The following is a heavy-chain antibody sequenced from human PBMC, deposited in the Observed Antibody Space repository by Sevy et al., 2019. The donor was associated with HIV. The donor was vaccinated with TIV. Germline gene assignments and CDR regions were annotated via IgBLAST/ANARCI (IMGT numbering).Heavy chain of an antibody. CDR3: ARDRITGTPTGDAFDI. Sequence: GGSLRLSCAASGFTFSSYWMSWVRQAPGKGLEWVANIKQDGSEKYYVDSVKGRFTISRDNAKNSLYLQMNSLRAEDRAVYYCARDRITGTPTGDAFDIWGQGKMVTVSS. CDR1: GFTFSSYW. D-gene: IGHD1-7*01. J-gene: IGHJ3*02. CDR2: IKQDGSEK. V-gene: IGHV3-7*01.